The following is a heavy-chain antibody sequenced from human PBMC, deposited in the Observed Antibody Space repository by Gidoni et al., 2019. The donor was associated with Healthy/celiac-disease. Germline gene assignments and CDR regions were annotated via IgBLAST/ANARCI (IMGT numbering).Heavy chain of an antibody. J-gene: IGHJ4*02. CDR3: AKDGAGAVAGMGGYFDY. Sequence: EVQLLESGGGLVQPGGSLRLSCAASGFTFSSYAMSWVRRAPGKGPGWVSAISGSGGSTYYADSVKGRFTISRDNSKNTLYLQMNSLRAEDTAVYYCAKDGAGAVAGMGGYFDYWGQGTLVTVSS. V-gene: IGHV3-23*01. CDR2: ISGSGGST. CDR1: GFTFSSYA. D-gene: IGHD6-19*01.